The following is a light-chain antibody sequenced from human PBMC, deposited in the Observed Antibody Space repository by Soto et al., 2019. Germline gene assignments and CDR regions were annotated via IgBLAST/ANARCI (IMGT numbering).Light chain of an antibody. CDR2: AAS. CDR1: QSIPNY. Sequence: DIQMTQSPSSLSASVGDRVTITCRASQSIPNYLNWYKQKPGKAPKLLIYAASSLQSGVPSRFSGSGSGTDFTLTISSLQPEDFAAYYCQQSYSTPQTFGQGTKVDIK. V-gene: IGKV1-39*01. CDR3: QQSYSTPQT. J-gene: IGKJ1*01.